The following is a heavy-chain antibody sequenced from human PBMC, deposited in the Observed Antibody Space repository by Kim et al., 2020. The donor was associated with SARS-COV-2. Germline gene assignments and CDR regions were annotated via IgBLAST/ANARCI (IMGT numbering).Heavy chain of an antibody. D-gene: IGHD3-16*01. Sequence: PSLKSRVTISVDTSKNQFSLKLSSVTAADTAVYYCARGVNWGGFLNWFDPWGQGTLVTVSS. CDR3: ARGVNWGGFLNWFDP. V-gene: IGHV4-59*09. J-gene: IGHJ5*02.